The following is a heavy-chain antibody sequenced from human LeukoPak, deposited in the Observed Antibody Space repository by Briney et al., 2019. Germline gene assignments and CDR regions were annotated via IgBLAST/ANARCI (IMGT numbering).Heavy chain of an antibody. Sequence: GGSLRLSCAASGFTFSSYAMSWVRQAPGKGLEWVSAISGSGGSTYYAASVKGRFTISRDTSKNTLYLQMNSLRAEDTAVYYCAKEKGYYDSSGYYYFDYWGQGTLVTVSS. CDR1: GFTFSSYA. D-gene: IGHD3-22*01. CDR2: ISGSGGST. CDR3: AKEKGYYDSSGYYYFDY. V-gene: IGHV3-23*01. J-gene: IGHJ4*02.